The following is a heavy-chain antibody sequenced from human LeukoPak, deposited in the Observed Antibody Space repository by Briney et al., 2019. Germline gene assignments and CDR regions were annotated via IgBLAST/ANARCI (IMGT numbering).Heavy chain of an antibody. CDR2: ISPGGSAT. J-gene: IGHJ4*02. Sequence: GESLKISCKASGYSFTDNRFAGVRQMPGKGLEWIGIISPGGSATTYNPSFQGHVTISVDKSITTAYLQWSSLKASDTAIYYCEKYLRWLNSPDPPEDYWGQGTLLTVSS. D-gene: IGHD5-18*01. CDR3: EKYLRWLNSPDPPEDY. V-gene: IGHV5-51*01. CDR1: GYSFTDNR.